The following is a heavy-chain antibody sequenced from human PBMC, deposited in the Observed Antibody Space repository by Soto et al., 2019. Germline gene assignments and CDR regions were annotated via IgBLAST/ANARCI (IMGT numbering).Heavy chain of an antibody. CDR1: SGSISSSNW. D-gene: IGHD2-2*01. J-gene: IGHJ6*03. Sequence: QVQLQASGPGLVKPSGTLSLTCAVSSGSISSSNWWSWVRQPPGKGLEWIGEIYHSGSTNYNPSLKSRVTISVDKSKNQFSLKLSSVTAADTAVYYCARVAGCSSTSCFYYYYYYMDVWGKGTTVTVSS. CDR3: ARVAGCSSTSCFYYYYYYMDV. V-gene: IGHV4-4*02. CDR2: IYHSGST.